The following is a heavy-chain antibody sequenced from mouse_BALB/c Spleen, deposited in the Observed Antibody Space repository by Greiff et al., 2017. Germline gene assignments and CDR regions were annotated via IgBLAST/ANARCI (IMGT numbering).Heavy chain of an antibody. J-gene: IGHJ4*01. V-gene: IGHV1-63*01. CDR1: GYAFTNYW. CDR3: ATYDPYAMDY. D-gene: IGHD2-3*01. Sequence: QVQLKQSGAELVRPGTSVKISCKASGYAFTNYWLGWVKQRPGHGLEWIGDIYPGSGNTYYNEKFKGKATLTADKSSSTAYMQLSSLTSEDSAVYFCATYDPYAMDYWGQGTSVTVSS. CDR2: IYPGSGNT.